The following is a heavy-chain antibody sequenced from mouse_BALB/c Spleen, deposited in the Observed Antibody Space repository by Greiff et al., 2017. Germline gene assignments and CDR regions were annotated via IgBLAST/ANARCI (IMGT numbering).Heavy chain of an antibody. D-gene: IGHD2-3*01. CDR1: GYSITSDYA. CDR3: ARGDGYYERGFAY. CDR2: ISYSGST. Sequence: EVQLQESGPGLVKPSQSLSLTCTVTGYSITSDYAWNWIRQFPGNKLEWMGYISYSGSTSYNPSLKSRISITRDTSKNQFFLQLNSVTTEDTATYDCARGDGYYERGFAYWGQGTLVTVSA. V-gene: IGHV3-2*02. J-gene: IGHJ3*01.